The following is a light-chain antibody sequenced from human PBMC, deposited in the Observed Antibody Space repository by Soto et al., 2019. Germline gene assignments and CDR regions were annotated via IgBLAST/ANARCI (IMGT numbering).Light chain of an antibody. Sequence: ETVMTQSPATLSLSPGEGATLSSRASQSVSSKLVWYQQKPGQAPRFLIYGASTRATGIPARFRGSGSGTEFTLTIDSLQSEDFAVYYCQQYNDWPPAFGGGTKVDIK. CDR3: QQYNDWPPA. V-gene: IGKV3-15*01. CDR2: GAS. CDR1: QSVSSK. J-gene: IGKJ4*01.